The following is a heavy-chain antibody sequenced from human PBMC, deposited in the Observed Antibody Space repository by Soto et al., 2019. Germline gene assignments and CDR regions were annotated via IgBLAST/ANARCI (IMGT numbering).Heavy chain of an antibody. CDR1: GFTFSSYA. Sequence: GGSLRLSCSASGFTFSSYAMHWVRQAPGEGLEYVSAISSNGGSTYYADSVKGRFTISRDNSKNTLYLQMSSLRAEDTAVYYCVKASSVAVSYYFDYWGQGTLVTVSS. CDR2: ISSNGGST. V-gene: IGHV3-64D*06. D-gene: IGHD6-19*01. J-gene: IGHJ4*02. CDR3: VKASSVAVSYYFDY.